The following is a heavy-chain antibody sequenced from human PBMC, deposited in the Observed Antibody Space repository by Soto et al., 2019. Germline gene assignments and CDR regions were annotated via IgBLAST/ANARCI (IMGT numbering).Heavy chain of an antibody. CDR3: AKDGPYSSSWYGAYYYYYYGMDV. V-gene: IGHV3-30*02. J-gene: IGHJ6*02. Sequence: GGSLRLSWEASGFSFDSYNMNWARPVPGKGLEWFVSITRSTSNKYYADSVKGRFTISRDNSKNTLYLQMNSLRAEDTAVYYCAKDGPYSSSWYGAYYYYYYGMDVWGQGITVSVSS. D-gene: IGHD6-13*01. CDR1: GFSFDSYN. CDR2: ITRSTSNK.